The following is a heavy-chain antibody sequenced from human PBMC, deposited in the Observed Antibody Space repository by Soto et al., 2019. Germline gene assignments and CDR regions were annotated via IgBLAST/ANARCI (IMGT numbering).Heavy chain of an antibody. D-gene: IGHD3-10*01. J-gene: IGHJ4*02. V-gene: IGHV1-18*01. Sequence: ASVKVSCKASGYTFPNYAISWVRQAPGQGLEWMGWVSAYNGDTNYAQKFQGRLTMTTDTSTNTAYMELRSLRSDDTAVYYCAREAGSGSYYPFDYWGQGTLVTVSS. CDR1: GYTFPNYA. CDR3: AREAGSGSYYPFDY. CDR2: VSAYNGDT.